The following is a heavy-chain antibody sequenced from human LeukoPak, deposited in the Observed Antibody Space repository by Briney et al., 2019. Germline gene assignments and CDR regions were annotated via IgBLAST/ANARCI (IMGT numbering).Heavy chain of an antibody. CDR3: ARGRGWNWFDP. Sequence: SETLSLTCAVSGGSIVTNDYSWNWIRQPPGKGLEWIGYIYHNGATYYSPSLKSRVTMSLDGSKNQFSLRLNSVTAVDAAVYYCARGRGWNWFDPWGQGTLVTVSS. V-gene: IGHV4-30-2*01. D-gene: IGHD3-10*01. CDR1: GGSIVTNDYS. CDR2: IYHNGAT. J-gene: IGHJ5*02.